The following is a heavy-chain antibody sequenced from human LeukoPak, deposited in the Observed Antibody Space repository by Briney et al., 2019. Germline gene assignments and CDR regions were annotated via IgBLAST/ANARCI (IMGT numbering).Heavy chain of an antibody. Sequence: GGSLRLSCAASGFLVSSKYMSWVRQAPGKGLEWVSAISGSGGNTYYADSVKGRFTMSRDNSKNTLYLQMNSLRAEDTAVYFCAKTVSGSHSYQGGDYWGQGTLVTVST. CDR2: ISGSGGNT. J-gene: IGHJ4*02. V-gene: IGHV3-23*01. CDR1: GFLVSSKY. D-gene: IGHD3-16*02. CDR3: AKTVSGSHSYQGGDY.